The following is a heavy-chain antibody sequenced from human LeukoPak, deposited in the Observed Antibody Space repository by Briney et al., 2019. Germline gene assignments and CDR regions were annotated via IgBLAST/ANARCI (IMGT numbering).Heavy chain of an antibody. D-gene: IGHD1-14*01. CDR2: IYYSGST. CDR1: GGSITSNNYY. Sequence: PSETLSLTCTVSGGSITSNNYYWGWIRQPPGKGLEWIGNIYYSGSTYYNPSLKSRVTISVDASKNQFSLKLSSVTAADTADNYCARQSYNPDAFDIWGQGTMVTVSS. CDR3: ARQSYNPDAFDI. V-gene: IGHV4-39*01. J-gene: IGHJ3*02.